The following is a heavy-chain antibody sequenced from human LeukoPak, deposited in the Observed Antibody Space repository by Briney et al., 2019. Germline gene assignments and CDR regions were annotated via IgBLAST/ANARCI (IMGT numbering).Heavy chain of an antibody. V-gene: IGHV1-2*02. Sequence: ASVKVSCKASGYTFTGYYMHWVRQAPGQGVEWMGWINPNSGGTNYAQKFQGRVTMTRDTSISTAYMELSRLRSDDTAVYYCARDTELYYYDSSGYYPNWFDPWGQGTLVTVSS. CDR2: INPNSGGT. D-gene: IGHD3-22*01. J-gene: IGHJ5*02. CDR1: GYTFTGYY. CDR3: ARDTELYYYDSSGYYPNWFDP.